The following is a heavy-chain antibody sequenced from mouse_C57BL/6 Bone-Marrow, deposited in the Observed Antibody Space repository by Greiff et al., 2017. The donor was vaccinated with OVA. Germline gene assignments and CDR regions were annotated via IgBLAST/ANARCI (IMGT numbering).Heavy chain of an antibody. D-gene: IGHD1-1*01. V-gene: IGHV8-12*01. J-gene: IGHJ4*01. Sequence: QVTLKECGPGILQSSQTLSLTCSFSGFSLSTSGMGVGWIRQPSGKGLEWLAHIYWDDDKRYNPSLKSRLTISKDTSRNQVFLKITSVDTADTATYYCARRRTYYDYAMDYWGQGTSVTVSS. CDR3: ARRRTYYDYAMDY. CDR2: IYWDDDK. CDR1: GFSLSTSGMG.